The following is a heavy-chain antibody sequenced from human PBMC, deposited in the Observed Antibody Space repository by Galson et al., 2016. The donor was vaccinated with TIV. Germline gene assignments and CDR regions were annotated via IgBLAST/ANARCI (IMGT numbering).Heavy chain of an antibody. V-gene: IGHV3-49*03. J-gene: IGHJ5*02. D-gene: IGHD3-3*02. CDR3: SRGSFEP. CDR2: IRRGAHGGTA. Sequence: SLRLSCAGSGFTFGDYAMTWLRQAPGKGLERVGFIRRGAHGGTAEYAASAKGRFTISRDDSKSVAYLEMNSLKKEDTAVYYCSRGSFEPWGRGTLVIVSS. CDR1: GFTFGDYA.